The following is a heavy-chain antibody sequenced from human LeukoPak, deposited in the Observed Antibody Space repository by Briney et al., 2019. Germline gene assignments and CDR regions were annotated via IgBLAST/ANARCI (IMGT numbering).Heavy chain of an antibody. Sequence: GGSLRLSCAASGFTFSSYGMHWVRQAPGKGLEWVAAISYDGSNKYYADSVKGRFTISRDNSKNTLYLQMNSLRAEDAAVYYCAKDLGVGATPAIDYWGQGTLVTVSS. D-gene: IGHD1-26*01. CDR3: AKDLGVGATPAIDY. J-gene: IGHJ4*02. V-gene: IGHV3-30*18. CDR1: GFTFSSYG. CDR2: ISYDGSNK.